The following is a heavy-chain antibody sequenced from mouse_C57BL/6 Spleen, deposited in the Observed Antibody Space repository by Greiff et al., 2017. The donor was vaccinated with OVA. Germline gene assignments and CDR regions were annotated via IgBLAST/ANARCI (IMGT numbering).Heavy chain of an antibody. Sequence: EVKLMESGGGLVKPGGSLKLSCAASGFTFSSYAMSWVRQTPEKRLEWVATISDGGSYTYYPDNVKGRFTISRDNAKNNLYLQMSHLKSEDTAMYYCARGDDGPAWFAYWGQGTLVTVSA. CDR2: ISDGGSYT. CDR1: GFTFSSYA. J-gene: IGHJ3*01. V-gene: IGHV5-4*03. D-gene: IGHD2-3*01. CDR3: ARGDDGPAWFAY.